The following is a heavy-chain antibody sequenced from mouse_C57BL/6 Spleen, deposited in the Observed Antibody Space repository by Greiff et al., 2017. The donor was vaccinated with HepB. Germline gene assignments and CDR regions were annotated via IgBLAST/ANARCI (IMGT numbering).Heavy chain of an antibody. Sequence: VQLQQSGAELVKPGASVKISCKASGYAFSSYWMNWVKQRPGKGLEWIGQIYPGGGDTNYNGKFKGKATLTADKSSSTAYMQLSSLTSEDSAVYFCARGGVTTVVARSFDYWGQGTTLTVSS. CDR3: ARGGVTTVVARSFDY. D-gene: IGHD1-1*01. J-gene: IGHJ2*01. CDR2: IYPGGGDT. V-gene: IGHV1-80*01. CDR1: GYAFSSYW.